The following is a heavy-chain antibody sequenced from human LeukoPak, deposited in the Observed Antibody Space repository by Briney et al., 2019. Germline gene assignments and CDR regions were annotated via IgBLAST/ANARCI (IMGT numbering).Heavy chain of an antibody. J-gene: IGHJ4*02. CDR1: GFTFGDYA. D-gene: IGHD6-13*01. CDR2: IRSKAYGGTT. V-gene: IGHV3-49*03. CDR3: TQGSTSSWYGHEFDY. Sequence: PGGSLRLSCTAAGFTFGDYAMSWFRQAPGKGLEWVGSIRSKAYGGTTEYAASVKGRFTISRDDSKSIAYLQMNSLKTEDTAVYYCTQGSTSSWYGHEFDYWGQGTLVTVSS.